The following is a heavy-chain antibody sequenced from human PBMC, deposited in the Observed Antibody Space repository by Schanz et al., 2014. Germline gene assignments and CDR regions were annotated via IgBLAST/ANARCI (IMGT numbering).Heavy chain of an antibody. CDR2: ILGLASTT. J-gene: IGHJ5*02. D-gene: IGHD1-1*01. CDR3: TRDVRLDRRGNWFDP. V-gene: IGHV3-23*04. CDR1: TSIFNHAW. Sequence: EVQLVESGGGLVKPGGSLRLSCAASTSIFNHAWMSWVRQAPGKGLEWVSAILGLASTTYYADSVKGRFTISRDNSKNLLYLQMNSLRAEDTAVYYCTRDVRLDRRGNWFDPWGQGTLVTVSS.